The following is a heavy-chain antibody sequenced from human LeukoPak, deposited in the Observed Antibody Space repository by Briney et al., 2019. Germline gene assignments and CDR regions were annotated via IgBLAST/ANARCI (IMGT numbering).Heavy chain of an antibody. D-gene: IGHD3-3*01. CDR2: IFHTGSS. V-gene: IGHV4-38-2*02. J-gene: IGHJ5*02. CDR1: DYSISSGYF. Sequence: PSETLSLTCTDSDYSISSGYFWTWIRQPPGKGLEWIGSIFHTGSSYYNPSLKSPVAISVDTSKNQFSLELSSVTAADTAVYYCARDLGLTISDNWFDPWGQGTLVTVSS. CDR3: ARDLGLTISDNWFDP.